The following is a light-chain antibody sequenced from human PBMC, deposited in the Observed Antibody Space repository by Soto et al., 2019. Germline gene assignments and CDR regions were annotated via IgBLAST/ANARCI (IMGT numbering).Light chain of an antibody. Sequence: DIQMTQSPSSLSASVGDRVTITCRASQSNSSYLNWYQQKPGKAPKLLIYAASSLQGGVPSRFSGSGSGTDFTLTISSLQPEDFATYYCQQSYSTPRTFGQGNKLEIK. V-gene: IGKV1-39*01. CDR1: QSNSSY. CDR2: AAS. J-gene: IGKJ2*01. CDR3: QQSYSTPRT.